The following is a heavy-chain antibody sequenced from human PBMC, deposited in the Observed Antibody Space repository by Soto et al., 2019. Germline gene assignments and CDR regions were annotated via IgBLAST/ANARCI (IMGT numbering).Heavy chain of an antibody. D-gene: IGHD2-21*02. J-gene: IGHJ4*02. Sequence: SETLSLTCTVSGGSISSYYWSWIRQPPGKGLEWIGYIYYSGSTNYNPSLKSRVTISVDTSKNQFSLKLSSVTAADTAVYYCARYRHCGGDCYSPLYYFDYWGQGTLVTVSS. CDR2: IYYSGST. V-gene: IGHV4-59*01. CDR3: ARYRHCGGDCYSPLYYFDY. CDR1: GGSISSYY.